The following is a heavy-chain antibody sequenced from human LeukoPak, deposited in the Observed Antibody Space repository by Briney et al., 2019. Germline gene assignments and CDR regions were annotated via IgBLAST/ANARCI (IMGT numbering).Heavy chain of an antibody. CDR2: ISGSGGST. CDR3: AVEMTTVTTWNY. J-gene: IGHJ4*02. Sequence: GGSLRLSCAASGFTFSSYAMSWVRQTPGKGLEWVAAISGSGGSTYYADSVKGRFTISRDNSKNTLYLQMNSLRAEDTAVYYCAVEMTTVTTWNYWGQGTLVTVSS. D-gene: IGHD4-11*01. CDR1: GFTFSSYA. V-gene: IGHV3-23*01.